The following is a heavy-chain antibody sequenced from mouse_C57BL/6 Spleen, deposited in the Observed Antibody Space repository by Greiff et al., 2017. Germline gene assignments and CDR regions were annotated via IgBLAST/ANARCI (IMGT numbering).Heavy chain of an antibody. Sequence: EVQLQQSGAELVRPGASVKLSCTASGFNITDYYMPWVKQRPEQGLEWIGRIDPEDGDTEYAPKFQGKATLTADTSSHPAYLQLSSLTSEDTAVYYCTTSGDYDGYNGAWFADWGQGTLVTVSA. V-gene: IGHV14-1*01. CDR2: IDPEDGDT. J-gene: IGHJ3*01. CDR3: TTSGDYDGYNGAWFAD. CDR1: GFNITDYY. D-gene: IGHD2-3*01.